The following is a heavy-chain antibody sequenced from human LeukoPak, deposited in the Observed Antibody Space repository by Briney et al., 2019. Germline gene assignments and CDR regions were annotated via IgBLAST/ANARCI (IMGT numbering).Heavy chain of an antibody. V-gene: IGHV4-59*01. D-gene: IGHD3-3*01. J-gene: IGHJ4*02. CDR1: GGSISTFY. Sequence: KPAETLSLTCTVSGGSISTFYWSWIRQRPGKGLEWIGYIYYSGTTNYNPSLKSRATISVDMSKSQFSLKLNSVTAADTAVYYCARGPSAYPYFDYWGQGTLVTVSS. CDR3: ARGPSAYPYFDY. CDR2: IYYSGTT.